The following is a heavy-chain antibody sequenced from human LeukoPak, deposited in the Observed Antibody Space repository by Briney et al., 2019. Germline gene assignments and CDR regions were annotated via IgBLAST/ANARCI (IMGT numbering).Heavy chain of an antibody. V-gene: IGHV1-69*04. CDR1: GGTFSSYA. D-gene: IGHD2-8*01. J-gene: IGHJ6*02. Sequence: SVKDSCKASGGTFSSYAISWVRQAPGQGLEWMGRIIPILGIANYAQKFQGRVTITADKSTSTAYMELSSLRSEDTAVYYCARGDYYATYYYGMDVWGQGTTVTVSS. CDR2: IIPILGIA. CDR3: ARGDYYATYYYGMDV.